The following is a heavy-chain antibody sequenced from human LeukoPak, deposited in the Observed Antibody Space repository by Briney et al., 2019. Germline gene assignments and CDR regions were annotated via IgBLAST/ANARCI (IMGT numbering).Heavy chain of an antibody. CDR3: ATRRGYCSSTSCAFDP. D-gene: IGHD2-2*01. V-gene: IGHV1-8*03. Sequence: ASVKVSCKASGYTFTSYDINWVRQATGQGLEWMGWMNPNSGNTGYAQKFQGRVTITRNTSISTAYMELRSLRSEDTAVYYCATRRGYCSSTSCAFDPWGQGTLVTVSS. J-gene: IGHJ5*02. CDR1: GYTFTSYD. CDR2: MNPNSGNT.